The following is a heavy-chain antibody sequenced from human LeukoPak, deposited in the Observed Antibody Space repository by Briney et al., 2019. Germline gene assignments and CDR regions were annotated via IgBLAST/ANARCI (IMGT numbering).Heavy chain of an antibody. V-gene: IGHV4-4*07. D-gene: IGHD3-22*01. CDR1: GGSISSYY. CDR2: IYTSGST. J-gene: IGHJ4*02. CDR3: ARDSDSSGYYSISFDY. Sequence: SETLSLTCTVSGGSISSYYWSWIRQPAGKGLEWIGRIYTSGSTNYNPSLKSRVTMSVDTSKNQFSLKLSSVTAADTAVYYCARDSDSSGYYSISFDYWGQGTLVSVSS.